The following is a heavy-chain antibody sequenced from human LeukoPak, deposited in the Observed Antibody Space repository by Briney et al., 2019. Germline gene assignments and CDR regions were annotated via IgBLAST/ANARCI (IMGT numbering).Heavy chain of an antibody. CDR2: INADNGNT. CDR3: ARDFKANSGLLIN. V-gene: IGHV1-3*03. D-gene: IGHD2-15*01. J-gene: IGHJ4*02. CDR1: GYTFTDYA. Sequence: ASVKVSCKASGYTFTDYAIHWVRRAPGQRLEGMGWINADNGNTKYSQDFQGRVTITRDTSARTAYMELSSLRSEDMAIYYCARDFKANSGLLINWGQGTLVTVSS.